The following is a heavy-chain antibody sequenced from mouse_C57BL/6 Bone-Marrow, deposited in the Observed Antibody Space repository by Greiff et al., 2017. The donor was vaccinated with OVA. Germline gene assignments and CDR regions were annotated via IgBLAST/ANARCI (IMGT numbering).Heavy chain of an antibody. V-gene: IGHV5-16*01. CDR2: INYDGSST. Sequence: EVQLVESEGGLVQPGSSMKLSCTASGFTFSDYYMAWVRQVPEKGLEWVANINYDGSSTYYLDSLKSRFIISRDNAKNILYLQMSSLKSEDTATYYCARDGHYYGSSHWYFDVWGTGTTVTVSS. CDR3: ARDGHYYGSSHWYFDV. D-gene: IGHD1-1*01. CDR1: GFTFSDYY. J-gene: IGHJ1*03.